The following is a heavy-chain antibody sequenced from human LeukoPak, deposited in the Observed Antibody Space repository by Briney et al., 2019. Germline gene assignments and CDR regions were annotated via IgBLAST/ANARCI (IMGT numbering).Heavy chain of an antibody. Sequence: GASVKVSCKASGYTFTGYYMHWVRQAPGQGPEWMGRINPNSGGTNYAQDFQGRVTMTRDTSISTAYMELSSLRSDDTAVYYCARGGIHYGTSGYIMHYWSQGTLVTVSS. D-gene: IGHD3-22*01. CDR1: GYTFTGYY. CDR3: ARGGIHYGTSGYIMHY. V-gene: IGHV1-2*06. CDR2: INPNSGGT. J-gene: IGHJ4*02.